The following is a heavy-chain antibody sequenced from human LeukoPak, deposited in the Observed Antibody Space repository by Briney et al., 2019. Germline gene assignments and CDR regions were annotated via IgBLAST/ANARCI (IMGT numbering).Heavy chain of an antibody. Sequence: GGSLRLSCAASGLTFSRYWMYWVRQAPGKGLEWVANIKQDGSEKYYVESAKGRFTISRDNAKNSLYLQMNSLRAEDTAVYYCARDPSCSGGSCRDGYFDYWGQGTLVAVSS. D-gene: IGHD2-15*01. CDR3: ARDPSCSGGSCRDGYFDY. CDR1: GLTFSRYW. V-gene: IGHV3-7*01. CDR2: IKQDGSEK. J-gene: IGHJ4*02.